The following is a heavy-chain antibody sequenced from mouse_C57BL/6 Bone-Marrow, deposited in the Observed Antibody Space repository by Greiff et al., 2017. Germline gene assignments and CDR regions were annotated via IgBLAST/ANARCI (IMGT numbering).Heavy chain of an antibody. CDR3: ARWGYHWYFDV. V-gene: IGHV1-52*01. CDR1: GYTFTSYW. Sequence: QVQLQQPGAELVRPGSSVKLSCKASGYTFTSYWMHWVKQRPIQGLEWIGNIDPSDSDTHYNQKFKDKATLTVDKSSSTAYMQLSSLTSEDSAVYYCARWGYHWYFDVWGKGTTVTVSS. J-gene: IGHJ1*03. D-gene: IGHD2-2*01. CDR2: IDPSDSDT.